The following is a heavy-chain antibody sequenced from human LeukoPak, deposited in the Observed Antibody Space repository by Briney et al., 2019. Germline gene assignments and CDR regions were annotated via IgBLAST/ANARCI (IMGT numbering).Heavy chain of an antibody. Sequence: GGSLRLSCAASGFTFSSYGMQWVRQAPGKGLEWVAFIQYDGSNKYYTDSVKGRFTISRDDSKNTVYLQMNSLRAEDTAVYYCAKAWIVAAVDYWGQGTLVTVST. J-gene: IGHJ4*02. CDR3: AKAWIVAAVDY. V-gene: IGHV3-30*02. CDR2: IQYDGSNK. D-gene: IGHD1-26*01. CDR1: GFTFSSYG.